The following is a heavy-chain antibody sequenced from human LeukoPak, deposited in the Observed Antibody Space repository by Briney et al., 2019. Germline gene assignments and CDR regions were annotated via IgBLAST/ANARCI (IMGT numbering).Heavy chain of an antibody. J-gene: IGHJ4*02. CDR3: VKEHNYYGSGSPQGGQDY. D-gene: IGHD3-10*01. Sequence: GGSLRLSCAASELTFITYGMTWVRQAPGKGLEWVSAITGSAVSTFYADSVKGRFTISRDNSKNTLYLQMNSLRAEDTAVYYCVKEHNYYGSGSPQGGQDYWGQGTLVTVSS. CDR1: ELTFITYG. CDR2: ITGSAVST. V-gene: IGHV3-23*01.